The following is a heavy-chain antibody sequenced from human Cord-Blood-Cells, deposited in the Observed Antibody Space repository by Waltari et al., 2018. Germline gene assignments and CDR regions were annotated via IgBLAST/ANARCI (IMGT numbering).Heavy chain of an antibody. CDR3: ARSWGYSSSSYYGMDV. V-gene: IGHV4-34*01. D-gene: IGHD6-6*01. CDR2: INHSGST. Sequence: QVQPQQWGAGPLKPSEPLSLTCAVYGRSFSGYSWRWLRQPPGKGLEWIGEINHSGSTNYNPSLKSRVTISVDTSKNQFSLKLSSVTAADTAVYYCARSWGYSSSSYYGMDVWGQGTTVTVSS. J-gene: IGHJ6*02. CDR1: GRSFSGYS.